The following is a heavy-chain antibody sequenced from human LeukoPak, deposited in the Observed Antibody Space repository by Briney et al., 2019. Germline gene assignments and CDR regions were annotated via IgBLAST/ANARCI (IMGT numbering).Heavy chain of an antibody. CDR3: ARSDILTGYYNVCDC. J-gene: IGHJ4*02. V-gene: IGHV3-30-3*01. CDR2: ISYDGSNK. Sequence: GGSLRLSCAASGFTFTTYTMHWVRQAPGQGLEWVAVISYDGSNKYYADSVKGRVTVSRDNSKNTLYLQMNSLRAADTALYYCARSDILTGYYNVCDCWGQGTLVTVSS. D-gene: IGHD3-9*01. CDR1: GFTFTTYT.